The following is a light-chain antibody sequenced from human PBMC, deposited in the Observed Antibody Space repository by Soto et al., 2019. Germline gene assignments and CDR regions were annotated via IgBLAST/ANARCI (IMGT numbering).Light chain of an antibody. Sequence: QSALTQPPSASGSPGQSVTISCTGTSSDVGGYNYVSWYQQYPGKAPKLMIYEVNKRPSGVPDRFSGFKSGNTASLTVSGLQPEDEADYQCTSYAGSNIWVFGGGTKLTVL. CDR1: SSDVGGYNY. CDR2: EVN. V-gene: IGLV2-8*01. CDR3: TSYAGSNIWV. J-gene: IGLJ3*02.